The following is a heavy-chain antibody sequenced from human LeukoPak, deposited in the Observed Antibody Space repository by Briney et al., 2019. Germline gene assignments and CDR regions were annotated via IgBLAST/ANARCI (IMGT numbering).Heavy chain of an antibody. Sequence: SETLSLTCAVYGGSFSGYYWSWIRQPPGKGLEWIGEINHSGSTNYNPSLKSRVTISVDTSKNQFSLKLSSVTAADTAVYYCARGPYSSGCDCWGQGTLVSVSS. V-gene: IGHV4-34*01. CDR2: INHSGST. CDR1: GGSFSGYY. J-gene: IGHJ4*02. D-gene: IGHD6-19*01. CDR3: ARGPYSSGCDC.